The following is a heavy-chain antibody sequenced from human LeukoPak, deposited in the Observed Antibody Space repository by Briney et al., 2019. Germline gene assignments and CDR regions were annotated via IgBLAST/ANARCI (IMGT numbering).Heavy chain of an antibody. CDR3: SRERAGVFQY. CDR2: IRGRVYGATT. Sequence: GGSLRLPCTTSGFIFGDYAMSWVRQAPGKGLEWVSLIRGRVYGATTEYAASVKGRFAMPRDDSKSIAYLQMNSLKSEDTAMYYCSRERAGVFQYWGQGILVTVSS. J-gene: IGHJ4*02. V-gene: IGHV3-49*04. CDR1: GFIFGDYA.